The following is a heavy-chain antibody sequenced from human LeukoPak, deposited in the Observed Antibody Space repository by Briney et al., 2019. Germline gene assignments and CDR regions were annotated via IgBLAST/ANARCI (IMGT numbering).Heavy chain of an antibody. CDR2: INNDESNT. V-gene: IGHV3-74*01. CDR1: GFTFNTYW. Sequence: GGSLRLSCAASGFTFNTYWMHWVRQAPGEGLVWVSRINNDESNTTYADSVRGRFTISRDNAKNTLYLQMNSLRAEDTAVYYCARASLIRGVTSDYWGQGTLATVSS. CDR3: ARASLIRGVTSDY. J-gene: IGHJ4*02. D-gene: IGHD3-10*01.